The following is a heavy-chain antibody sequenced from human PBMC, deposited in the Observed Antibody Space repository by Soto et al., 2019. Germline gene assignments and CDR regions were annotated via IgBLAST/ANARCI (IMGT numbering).Heavy chain of an antibody. V-gene: IGHV4-39*01. CDR2: FYYRGTT. Sequence: SETLSLTCTVSGDSITASYSNWAWIRQPPGKGLEWIGTFYYRGTTSQNPPLRSRIAISIDTSRNQFSLNLRSVTAADSGVYYCAKLVRDDVRRSDLDHWGQGTLVTVSS. J-gene: IGHJ4*02. D-gene: IGHD3-10*02. CDR1: GDSITASYSN. CDR3: AKLVRDDVRRSDLDH.